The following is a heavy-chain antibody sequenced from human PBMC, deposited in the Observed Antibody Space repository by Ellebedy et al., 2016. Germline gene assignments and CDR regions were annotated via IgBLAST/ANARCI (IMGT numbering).Heavy chain of an antibody. CDR3: ATAHTSASFYHYYMDV. D-gene: IGHD6-6*01. CDR2: ISPYSGNT. V-gene: IGHV1-18*01. CDR1: DNIFNNYG. J-gene: IGHJ6*03. Sequence: ASVKVSCXASDNIFNNYGISWVRQAPGQGLEWMGWISPYSGNTFYAQNLQGRVTMTTDSLTTTAFLELRSLRSDDSAVYYCATAHTSASFYHYYMDVWGKGTAVIVSS.